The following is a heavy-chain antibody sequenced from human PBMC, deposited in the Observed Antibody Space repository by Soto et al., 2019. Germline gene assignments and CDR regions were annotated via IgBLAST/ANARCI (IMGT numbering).Heavy chain of an antibody. CDR3: ARELFDGYSPAGY. CDR1: GGSISGANF. Sequence: QVHLQESGPGLVQPSATMSLTCAVSGGSISGANFWSWVRQPPGKGLEWIGEIHLSGKTSYNPSLPSRVTISIDQAQDQMSLTLTSVTAADPAVYYCARELFDGYSPAGYCVQGTLVTVSS. CDR2: IHLSGKT. J-gene: IGHJ4*02. D-gene: IGHD2-15*01. V-gene: IGHV4-4*02.